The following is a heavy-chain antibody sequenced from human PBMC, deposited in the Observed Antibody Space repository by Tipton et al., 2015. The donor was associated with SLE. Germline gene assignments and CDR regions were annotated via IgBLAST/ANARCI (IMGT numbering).Heavy chain of an antibody. Sequence: TLSLTCTVSGGSISSYYWSWIRQPAGKGLEWIGYIYYSGSTNYNPSLKSRVTISVDTSKNQFSLKLSSVTAADTAVYYCARGGGIVATYAYWGQGTLVTVPS. V-gene: IGHV4-59*12. CDR2: IYYSGST. J-gene: IGHJ4*02. D-gene: IGHD5-12*01. CDR1: GGSISSYY. CDR3: ARGGGIVATYAY.